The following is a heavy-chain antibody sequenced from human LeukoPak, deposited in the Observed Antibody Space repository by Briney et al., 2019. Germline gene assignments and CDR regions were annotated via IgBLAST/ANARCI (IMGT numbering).Heavy chain of an antibody. D-gene: IGHD5-18*01. CDR2: IYPGDSDP. J-gene: IGHJ5*02. CDR3: ARQGYSYGHRGWFDP. V-gene: IGHV5-51*01. Sequence: GESLKISCKGSGYSFTSYWIGWVRQMPGKGLEWMGIIYPGDSDPRYSPSFQGQVTISADKSISTAYLQWSSLKASDTAMYYCARQGYSYGHRGWFDPWGQGTLVTVSS. CDR1: GYSFTSYW.